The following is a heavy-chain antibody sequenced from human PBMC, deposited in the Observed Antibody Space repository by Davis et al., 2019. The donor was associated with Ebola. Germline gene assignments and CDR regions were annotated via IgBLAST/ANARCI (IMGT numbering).Heavy chain of an antibody. CDR3: ARDRKRTWTSYYDFWSGYYNTDY. CDR2: INPNSGGT. CDR1: GYTFTGYY. V-gene: IGHV1-2*06. D-gene: IGHD3-3*01. Sequence: ASVKVSCKASGYTFTGYYMHWVRQAPGQGLEWMGRINPNSGGTNYAQKFQGRVTMTRDTSISTAYMELSRLRSDDTAVYYCARDRKRTWTSYYDFWSGYYNTDYWGQGTLVTVSS. J-gene: IGHJ4*02.